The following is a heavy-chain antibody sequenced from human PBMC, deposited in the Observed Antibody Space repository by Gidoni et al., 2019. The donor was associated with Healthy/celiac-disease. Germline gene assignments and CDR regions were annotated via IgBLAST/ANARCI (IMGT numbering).Heavy chain of an antibody. CDR1: GFTVSSNY. Sequence: EVQLVESGGGLVQPGGSLRLSCAASGFTVSSNYMSWVRQAPGKGLEWVSVIYSGGSTYYADSVNGRFTISRDNSKNTLYLQMNSLRAEDTAVYYCARRPEWDGYSGWGQGTLVTVSS. J-gene: IGHJ4*02. CDR3: ARRPEWDGYSG. CDR2: IYSGGST. V-gene: IGHV3-66*01. D-gene: IGHD5-18*01.